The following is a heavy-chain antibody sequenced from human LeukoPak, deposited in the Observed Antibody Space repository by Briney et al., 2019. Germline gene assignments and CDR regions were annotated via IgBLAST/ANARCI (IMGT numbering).Heavy chain of an antibody. CDR2: INSDGSST. J-gene: IGHJ4*02. CDR1: GFTFSSYW. CDR3: ARWNYYDSSGYYEGHYFDY. Sequence: PGGSLRLSCAASGFTFSSYWMHWVRQAPGKGLVWVSRINSDGSSTSYADFVKGRFTVSRDNAKNTLYLQMNSLRAEDTAVYYCARWNYYDSSGYYEGHYFDYWGQGTLVTVSS. D-gene: IGHD3-22*01. V-gene: IGHV3-74*01.